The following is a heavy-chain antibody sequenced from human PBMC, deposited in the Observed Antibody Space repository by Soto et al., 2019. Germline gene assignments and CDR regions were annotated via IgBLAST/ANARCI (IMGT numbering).Heavy chain of an antibody. D-gene: IGHD1-1*01. J-gene: IGHJ4*02. CDR2: ISGSGGST. CDR1: GFTFSSYA. Sequence: EVQLLESGGGLVQPGGSLRLSCAASGFTFSSYAMSWVRQAPGKGLEWVSAISGSGGSTYYADSVKGRFTISRDNSMNTRYLQMNSLRAEDTAVYYCAKDGQETTHTFDYWGQGTLVTVSS. V-gene: IGHV3-23*01. CDR3: AKDGQETTHTFDY.